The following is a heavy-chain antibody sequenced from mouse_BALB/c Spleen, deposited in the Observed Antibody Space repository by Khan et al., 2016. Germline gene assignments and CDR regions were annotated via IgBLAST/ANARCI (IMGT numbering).Heavy chain of an antibody. J-gene: IGHJ2*01. D-gene: IGHD1-1*01. CDR2: INSNGGNT. CDR1: GFTFSNYG. Sequence: EVELVESGGGLVQPGGSLKLSCAASGFTFSNYGMSWVRQTPDKRLELVATINSNGGNTYYPDSVKGRFTISRDNSYNTLYLQLSSLKSEDTAMYYWARIYNYGSPYFDYWGQGATLTVSS. V-gene: IGHV5-6-3*01. CDR3: ARIYNYGSPYFDY.